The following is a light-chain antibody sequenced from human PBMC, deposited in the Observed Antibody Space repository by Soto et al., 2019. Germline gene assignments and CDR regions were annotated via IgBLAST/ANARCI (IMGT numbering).Light chain of an antibody. CDR3: MQSTQLPPT. J-gene: IGKJ5*01. V-gene: IGKV2D-29*02. CDR2: EVS. Sequence: DVVMTQTPLSLSVAPGQPASISCKSSQSLLHITGETFLFWYLQKPGQSPQLLIYEVSTRVSGVPYRFSGSGSGTDFTLEISRVKTDDVGIYYCMQSTQLPPTFGQGTRLGIE. CDR1: QSLLHITGETF.